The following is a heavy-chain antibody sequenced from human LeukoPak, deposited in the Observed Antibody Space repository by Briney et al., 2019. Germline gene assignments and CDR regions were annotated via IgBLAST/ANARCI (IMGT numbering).Heavy chain of an antibody. V-gene: IGHV4-59*01. CDR3: ARGSWRFDP. D-gene: IGHD3-10*01. CDR1: GGSFSGYY. CDR2: VYYSGST. Sequence: SETLSLTCVVSGGSFSGYYWGWIRQPPGRGLEWIGYVYYSGSTNYNPSFKSRITISVDTSRNQFSLQLSSVTAADTAVYYCARGSWRFDPWGQGTLVTVSS. J-gene: IGHJ5*02.